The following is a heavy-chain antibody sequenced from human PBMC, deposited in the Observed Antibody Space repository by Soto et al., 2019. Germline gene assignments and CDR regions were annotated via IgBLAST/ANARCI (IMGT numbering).Heavy chain of an antibody. J-gene: IGHJ4*02. Sequence: QVQLVESGGGVVQPGRSLRLSCVGSGFTFSSYGIQWVRQAPGKGLEWVAVISYDGSHQYYADSVKGRLTISRDNSKNTVFLHMNSLRTEDTAVYYCAKASTFGTTDTHRWGQGTLVIVSS. CDR3: AKASTFGTTDTHR. D-gene: IGHD1-1*01. CDR1: GFTFSSYG. CDR2: ISYDGSHQ. V-gene: IGHV3-30*18.